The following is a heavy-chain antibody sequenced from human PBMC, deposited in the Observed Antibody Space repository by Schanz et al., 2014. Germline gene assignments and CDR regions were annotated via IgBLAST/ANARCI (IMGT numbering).Heavy chain of an antibody. J-gene: IGHJ4*02. CDR1: GFTFSVYW. D-gene: IGHD3-10*01. CDR3: TRGSGSRSYGWYYDS. Sequence: VQLVESGGGLVKPGGSLRLSCAASGFTFSVYWMHWVRQPPGEGLVSVSRISGDGTTTSYADSVKGRFTISRDNAKNTLYLQMNSVRAEDSAVYYCTRGSGSRSYGWYYDSWGQGTLVTVSS. CDR2: ISGDGTTT. V-gene: IGHV3-74*02.